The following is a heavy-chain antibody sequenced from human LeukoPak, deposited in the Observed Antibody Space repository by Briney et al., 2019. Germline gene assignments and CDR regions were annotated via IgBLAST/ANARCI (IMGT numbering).Heavy chain of an antibody. D-gene: IGHD3-22*01. CDR3: AREGYYYDSSGYTPFDP. CDR1: GGSLSGYY. CDR2: IYYIGNT. J-gene: IGHJ5*02. Sequence: PSETLSLTCTVSGGSLSGYYWNWIRQPPGKGLECIWYIYYIGNTYYNTSLTSRVTMSVDMSKNQLSLKLSSVTAADTAVYYCAREGYYYDSSGYTPFDPWGQGTLVTVSS. V-gene: IGHV4-59*01.